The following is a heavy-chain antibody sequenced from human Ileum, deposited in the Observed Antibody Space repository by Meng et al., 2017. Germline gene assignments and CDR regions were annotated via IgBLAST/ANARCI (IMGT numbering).Heavy chain of an antibody. J-gene: IGHJ4*02. V-gene: IGHV4-4*02. CDR1: NGSISSNTY. Sequence: QVQLQESGPGLVRPSGTLSLTCAVSNGSISSNTYWSWVRQPPGKGLEWIGQISHSGSAYYNPSLKSRVTMSVDKSKSQFSLMLTSVTAADTAIYYCARHGGYSQDFWGQGTLVTVSS. D-gene: IGHD4-23*01. CDR2: ISHSGSA. CDR3: ARHGGYSQDF.